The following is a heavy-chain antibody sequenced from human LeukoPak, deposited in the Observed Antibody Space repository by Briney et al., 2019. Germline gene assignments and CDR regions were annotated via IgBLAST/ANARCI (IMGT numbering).Heavy chain of an antibody. CDR3: AKSSYYDSSGYYREYYFDF. V-gene: IGHV3-23*01. CDR1: GFTFSSYA. D-gene: IGHD3-22*01. J-gene: IGHJ4*02. Sequence: GGSLRLSCAASGFTFSSYAMSWVRQAPGKGLEWVSSISGSGGSTNCADSVKGRFTISRDNSKNTLYLQMNSLRDEDTAVYYCAKSSYYDSSGYYREYYFDFWGQGTLVTVSS. CDR2: ISGSGGST.